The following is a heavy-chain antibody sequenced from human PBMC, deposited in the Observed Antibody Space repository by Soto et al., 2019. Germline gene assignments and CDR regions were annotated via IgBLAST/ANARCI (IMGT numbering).Heavy chain of an antibody. CDR3: ARLAQQLTLDY. CDR1: GGSISSGGYY. CDR2: IYYSGST. Sequence: QVQLQESGPGLVKPSQTLSLTCTVSGGSISSGGYYWSWIRQHPGKGLEWIGYIYYSGSTYYNPSPNGRVTIPVNPSKTQSSLKLSSVPAAATAVYSCARLAQQLTLDYWGQGTLVTVSS. D-gene: IGHD6-13*01. J-gene: IGHJ4*02. V-gene: IGHV4-31*03.